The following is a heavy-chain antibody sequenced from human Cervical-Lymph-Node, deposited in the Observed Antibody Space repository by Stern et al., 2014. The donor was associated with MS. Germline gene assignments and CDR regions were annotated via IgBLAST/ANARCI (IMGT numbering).Heavy chain of an antibody. Sequence: QVQLVQSGAEVKKPGASVKVSCKASGYTLTELSMHWVRQAPGKGLEWMGGFDLEDGETIYAQKFQGRVTMTEDTSTDTAYMELSSLRSEDTAVYYCATDRDDFRSGYSAPTKGYGLDVWGQGTTVTVTS. CDR3: ATDRDDFRSGYSAPTKGYGLDV. J-gene: IGHJ6*02. CDR2: FDLEDGET. CDR1: GYTLTELS. V-gene: IGHV1-24*01. D-gene: IGHD3-3*01.